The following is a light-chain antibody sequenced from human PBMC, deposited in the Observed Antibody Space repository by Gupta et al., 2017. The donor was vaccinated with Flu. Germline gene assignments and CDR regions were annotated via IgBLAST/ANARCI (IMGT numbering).Light chain of an antibody. CDR3: LLYYGGAVI. CDR2: STT. J-gene: IGLJ2*01. CDR1: TGAVTSSYY. Sequence: QTAVTQAPSLTVSPAGTVTLTCASSTGAVTSSYYPNWFQQKPGQAPRALISSTTNKHSWTPARFSGSLLGGKAALTLPGVQPEDEADYYCLLYYGGAVIFGGGTKLTVL. V-gene: IGLV7-43*01.